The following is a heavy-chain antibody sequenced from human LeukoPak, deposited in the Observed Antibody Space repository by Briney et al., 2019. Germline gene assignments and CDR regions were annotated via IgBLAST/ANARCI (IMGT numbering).Heavy chain of an antibody. CDR3: ARVAGYCSSTSCYHRRYYYYYMDV. CDR2: INHSGST. J-gene: IGHJ6*03. D-gene: IGHD2-2*01. V-gene: IGHV4-34*01. CDR1: GGSFSGYY. Sequence: SETLSLTCAVYGGSFSGYYWSWIRQPPGKGLEWIGEINHSGSTNYNPSLKSRVTISVDTSKNQFSLKLSPVTAADTAVYYCARVAGYCSSTSCYHRRYYYYYMDVWGKGTTVTVSS.